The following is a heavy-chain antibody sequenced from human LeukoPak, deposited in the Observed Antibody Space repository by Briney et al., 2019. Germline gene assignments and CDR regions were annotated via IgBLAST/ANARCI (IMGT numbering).Heavy chain of an antibody. CDR3: ARHIHSPTTATVLIPLAFDY. CDR1: GGSISSSSYY. J-gene: IGHJ4*02. V-gene: IGHV4-39*01. Sequence: PSETLSLTCTVSGGSISSSSYYWGWIRQPPGKGLEWIGEINHSGSTNYNPSLKSRVTISVDTSKNQFSLKLSSVTAADTAVYYCARHIHSPTTATVLIPLAFDYWGQGTLVTVSS. CDR2: INHSGST. D-gene: IGHD4-17*01.